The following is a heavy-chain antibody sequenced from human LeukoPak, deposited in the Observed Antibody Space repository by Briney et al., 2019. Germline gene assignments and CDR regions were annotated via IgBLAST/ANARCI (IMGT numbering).Heavy chain of an antibody. CDR2: FIPLLGTT. Sequence: SVKVSCKASGGTFSRYGVSWLRQAPGQGLEWLVRFIPLLGTTSYSQKFQGRVTITADESTTAAYMQLIGLTSDDTAVYYCARDGDHDILTGYFNAWGQGTLVTVSS. J-gene: IGHJ5*02. D-gene: IGHD3-9*01. CDR1: GGTFSRYG. CDR3: ARDGDHDILTGYFNA. V-gene: IGHV1-69*11.